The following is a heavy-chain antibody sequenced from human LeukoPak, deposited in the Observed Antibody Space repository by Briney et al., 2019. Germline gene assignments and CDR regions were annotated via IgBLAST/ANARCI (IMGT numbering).Heavy chain of an antibody. Sequence: PGGSLRLSCAASGFTFSNYWMPWVRQAPGKGLEWVADIKQDGSEKLYVKSVRGRFTVSRDNAKMSLFLQLNSLRAEDTAVYYCARDNGVVHGVYYMDVWGKGTTVTVS. CDR2: IKQDGSEK. J-gene: IGHJ6*03. CDR3: ARDNGVVHGVYYMDV. CDR1: GFTFSNYW. D-gene: IGHD3-3*01. V-gene: IGHV3-7*01.